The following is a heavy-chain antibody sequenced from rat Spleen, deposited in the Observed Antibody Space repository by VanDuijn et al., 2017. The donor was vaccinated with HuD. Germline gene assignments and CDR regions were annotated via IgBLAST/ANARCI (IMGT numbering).Heavy chain of an antibody. V-gene: IGHV2-30*01. CDR2: IWTTGNT. CDR1: GFSLTNYN. CDR3: ASGIHDF. D-gene: IGHD1-4*01. Sequence: QVQLKESGPGLVQPSQTLSLTCTVSGFSLTNYNVHWVRQPPGKGLEWLGVIWTTGNTEYNSGLKSRLNISRDTSRDQVFLKMSSLQIEDTAMYFCASGIHDFWGQGVMVTVSS. J-gene: IGHJ2*01.